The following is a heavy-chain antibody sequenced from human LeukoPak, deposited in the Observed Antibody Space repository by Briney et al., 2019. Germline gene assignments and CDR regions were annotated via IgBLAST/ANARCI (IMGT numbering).Heavy chain of an antibody. CDR3: TTGTLLFGESRGA. V-gene: IGHV3-15*01. CDR2: IKSKTDGGTT. J-gene: IGHJ5*02. D-gene: IGHD3-10*02. Sequence: GGSLRLSCAASGFTFSNAWMSWVRKAPGKGLEWVGRIKSKTDGGTTDYAAPVKGRFTISRDDSKNTLYLQMNSLKTEDTAVYYCTTGTLLFGESRGAWGQGTLVTVSS. CDR1: GFTFSNAW.